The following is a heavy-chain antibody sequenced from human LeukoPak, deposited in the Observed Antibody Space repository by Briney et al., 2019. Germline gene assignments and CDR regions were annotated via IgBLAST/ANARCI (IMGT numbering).Heavy chain of an antibody. J-gene: IGHJ6*03. CDR2: IYHSGST. CDR3: ARGETRTGVYYYYMDV. D-gene: IGHD4-23*01. V-gene: IGHV4-39*07. Sequence: SETLSLTCTVSGGSISSSSYYWGWIRQPPGKGLEWIGEIYHSGSTNYNPSLKSRVTMSVDTSKNQFSLKLSSVTAADTAVYYCARGETRTGVYYYYMDVWGKGTTVTVSS. CDR1: GGSISSSSYY.